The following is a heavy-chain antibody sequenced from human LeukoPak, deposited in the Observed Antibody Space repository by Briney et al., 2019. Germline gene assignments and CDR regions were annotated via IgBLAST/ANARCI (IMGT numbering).Heavy chain of an antibody. Sequence: PSETLSLTCAVYGGSFSGYYWSWIRQPPGKGLEWIGEINHSGSTNYNPSFKSRVTISVDTSKNQFSLKLSSVTAADTAVYYCARLPRVVRNPSGVWGKGTTVTVSS. V-gene: IGHV4-34*01. D-gene: IGHD6-6*01. CDR2: INHSGST. CDR1: GGSFSGYY. J-gene: IGHJ6*04. CDR3: ARLPRVVRNPSGV.